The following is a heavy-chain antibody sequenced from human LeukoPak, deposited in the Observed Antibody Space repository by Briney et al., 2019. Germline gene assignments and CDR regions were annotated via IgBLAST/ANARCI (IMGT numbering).Heavy chain of an antibody. Sequence: SETLSLTCTVSGGSISSNSYYWGWIRQPPGKGLEWIGSIHYSGGTYYNPSLKSRVTLSVDTSKNRFSLKLNSVTAADTAVYYCARSTRPRFSVVDYWGQGTLVTGSS. CDR2: IHYSGGT. CDR1: GGSISSNSYY. J-gene: IGHJ4*02. CDR3: ARSTRPRFSVVDY. V-gene: IGHV4-39*01. D-gene: IGHD2-21*01.